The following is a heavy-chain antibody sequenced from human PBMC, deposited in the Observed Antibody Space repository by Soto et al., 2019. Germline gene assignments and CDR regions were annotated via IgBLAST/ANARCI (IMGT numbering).Heavy chain of an antibody. V-gene: IGHV3-48*03. CDR2: ISSSGSTI. D-gene: IGHD1-26*01. J-gene: IGHJ4*02. Sequence: GGSLRLSCAASGFTFSSYEMNWVRQAPGKGLEWVSYISSSGSTIYYADSVKGRFTISRDNAKNSLYLQMNSLRAEDTAVYYCARDYAQPTVGATTFQVPDYGGPGTLVADYS. CDR3: ARDYAQPTVGATTFQVPDY. CDR1: GFTFSSYE.